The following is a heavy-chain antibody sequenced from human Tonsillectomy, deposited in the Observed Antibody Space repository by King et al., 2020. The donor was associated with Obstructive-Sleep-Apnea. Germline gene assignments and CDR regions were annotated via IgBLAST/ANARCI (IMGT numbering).Heavy chain of an antibody. D-gene: IGHD7-27*01. J-gene: IGHJ6*02. CDR1: GFTFSSYA. CDR3: AKDLTGLYGMDV. Sequence: VKLVESGGRLVQPGGSLRLSCAASGFTFSSYAMSWVRQAPGKGLEWVSAISGSGGDRYYADSVRGRFTISRDNSKNTLYLQMNSLRAEDTAVFYCAKDLTGLYGMDVWGQGTTVTVSS. CDR2: ISGSGGDR. V-gene: IGHV3-23*04.